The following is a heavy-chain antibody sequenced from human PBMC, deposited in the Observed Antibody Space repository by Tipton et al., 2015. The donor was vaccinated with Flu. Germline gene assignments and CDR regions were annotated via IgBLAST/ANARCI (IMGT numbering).Heavy chain of an antibody. V-gene: IGHV4-38-2*01. CDR1: GDSIGSRYY. CDR2: IWHNVRA. D-gene: IGHD3-16*02. J-gene: IGHJ4*02. CDR3: TRHNTNGGIVVADFDS. Sequence: TLSLTCSVSGDSIGSRYYWGWIRQPPGKGLEFIGSIWHNVRAYHNPSLKSRVTISIDTSKNQFSLKLSSVTAADTAVYYCTRHNTNGGIVVADFDSWGQGTLVTVSS.